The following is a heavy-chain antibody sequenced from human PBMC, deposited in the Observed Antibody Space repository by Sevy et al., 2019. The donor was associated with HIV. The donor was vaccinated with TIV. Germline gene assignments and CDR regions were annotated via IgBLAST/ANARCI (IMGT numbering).Heavy chain of an antibody. CDR2: ISFDGSDK. D-gene: IGHD4-17*01. CDR3: ARPRANYVDHYFFFAMDV. J-gene: IGHJ6*02. V-gene: IGHV3-30-3*01. Sequence: GGSLRLSCAASGFAFTNYFAMHWVRQAPGKGLEWVALISFDGSDKYYAYSVKGRFTISRDNLKNTLFLQMNSLTTEETAVYYCARPRANYVDHYFFFAMDVWGQGTTVTVSS. CDR1: GFAFTNYFA.